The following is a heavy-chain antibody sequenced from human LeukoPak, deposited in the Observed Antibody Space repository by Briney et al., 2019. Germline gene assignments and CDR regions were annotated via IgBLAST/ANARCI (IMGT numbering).Heavy chain of an antibody. CDR3: AKGTDPTGDYMDV. Sequence: PGGSLRLSCAASGFTFSSYGMHWVRQAPGKGLEWVAVIWYDGSNKYYADSVKGRFTISRDNSKNTLYLQMNSLRAEDTAVYYRAKGTDPTGDYMDVWGKGTTVTVSS. J-gene: IGHJ6*03. D-gene: IGHD4-17*01. CDR2: IWYDGSNK. CDR1: GFTFSSYG. V-gene: IGHV3-33*06.